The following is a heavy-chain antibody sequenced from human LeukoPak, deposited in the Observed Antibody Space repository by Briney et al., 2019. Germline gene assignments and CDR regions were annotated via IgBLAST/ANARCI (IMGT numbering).Heavy chain of an antibody. Sequence: ASVKVSCKASGYTFTSYGISWVRQAPGQGLEWMGWISAYNGNTNYAQKFQGRVTMTRNTSISTAYMELSGLRSEDTAVYYCARTYYYDSRGPNWFDPWGQGTLVTVSS. D-gene: IGHD3-22*01. J-gene: IGHJ5*02. CDR3: ARTYYYDSRGPNWFDP. V-gene: IGHV1-18*01. CDR1: GYTFTSYG. CDR2: ISAYNGNT.